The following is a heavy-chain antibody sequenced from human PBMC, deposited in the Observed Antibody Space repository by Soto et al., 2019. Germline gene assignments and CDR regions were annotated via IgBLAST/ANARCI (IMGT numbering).Heavy chain of an antibody. CDR2: ISGSGGST. J-gene: IGHJ4*02. CDR1: GFNFSSYA. Sequence: GGSLRLSCAASGFNFSSYAMSWVRQAPGKGLEWVSAISGSGGSTYYADSVKGRFTISRNNYKNTLHLQMYSLRAEDTAVYYCAKLAYSSTDYWGQGTLVTVSS. D-gene: IGHD6-13*01. CDR3: AKLAYSSTDY. V-gene: IGHV3-23*01.